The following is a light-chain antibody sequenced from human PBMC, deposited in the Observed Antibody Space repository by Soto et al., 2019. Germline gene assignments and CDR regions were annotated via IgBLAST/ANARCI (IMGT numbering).Light chain of an antibody. CDR1: QTVSNSF. V-gene: IGKV3-20*01. CDR2: DTS. J-gene: IGKJ1*01. CDR3: QQYGSSPQWT. Sequence: EIVLTQSPGTLSLSPGERATLSCRASQTVSNSFIAWYQQKPGQAPRLLLYDTSSRATGVPDRYSASGSGTDFTLTISRLEPEDFAVYYCQQYGSSPQWTFGQGTKV.